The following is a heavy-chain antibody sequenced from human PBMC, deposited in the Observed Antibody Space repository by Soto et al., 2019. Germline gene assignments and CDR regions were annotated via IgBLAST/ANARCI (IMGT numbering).Heavy chain of an antibody. CDR1: GFTFNNYA. CDR2: ISGNGIST. D-gene: IGHD3-10*01. CDR3: TRDAISMVRGTDNWFDP. Sequence: EVQLLESGGGLIQPGGSLRLSCAASGFTFNNYAMSWGRQAPGKGLEWVSAISGNGISTYYADSVRGRFTISRDNSENTLFLQMNRLRANDTAVYYCTRDAISMVRGTDNWFDPWGQGTLVTVSS. J-gene: IGHJ5*02. V-gene: IGHV3-23*01.